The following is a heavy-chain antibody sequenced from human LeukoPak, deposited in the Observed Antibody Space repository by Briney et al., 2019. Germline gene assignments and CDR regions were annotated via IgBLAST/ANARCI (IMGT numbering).Heavy chain of an antibody. CDR2: INPNSGGT. CDR3: ARDIAAIVDY. CDR1: GYTFTGYY. D-gene: IGHD6-6*01. J-gene: IGHJ4*02. Sequence: ASVKVSCKASGYTFTGYYMHWVRQAPGQGLEWMGWINPNSGGTNYARKFQGRVTMTRDTSISTAYMELSKLRSDDTAVYYCARDIAAIVDYWGQGTLVTVSS. V-gene: IGHV1-2*02.